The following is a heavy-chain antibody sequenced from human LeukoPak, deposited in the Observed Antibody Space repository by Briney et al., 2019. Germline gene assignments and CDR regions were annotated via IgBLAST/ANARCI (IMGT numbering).Heavy chain of an antibody. CDR1: GFTFSDYY. CDR3: ASWAGYPSHDDFDI. D-gene: IGHD3/OR15-3a*01. J-gene: IGHJ3*02. CDR2: ISSSGSTI. Sequence: GGSLRLSCAASGFTFSDYYMSWIGQAPGQGLEGVSYISSSGSTIYYADAVKGRFTNSRDNAKNSLYLQMNSLRAEDTAVYYCASWAGYPSHDDFDIWGQGTMVTVSS. V-gene: IGHV3-11*04.